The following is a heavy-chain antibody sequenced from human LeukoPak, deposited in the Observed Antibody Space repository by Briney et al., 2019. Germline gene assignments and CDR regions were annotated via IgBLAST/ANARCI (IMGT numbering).Heavy chain of an antibody. Sequence: GGSLRLSCAASGFTFSSYGMHWVRQAPGKGLEWVAVISYDGSNKYYADSVKGRFTISRDNSKNTLYLQMNSLRAEDTAVYYCAKVTYALRYFDRLLDYWGQGTLVTVSS. D-gene: IGHD3-9*01. V-gene: IGHV3-30*18. CDR2: ISYDGSNK. CDR3: AKVTYALRYFDRLLDY. J-gene: IGHJ4*02. CDR1: GFTFSSYG.